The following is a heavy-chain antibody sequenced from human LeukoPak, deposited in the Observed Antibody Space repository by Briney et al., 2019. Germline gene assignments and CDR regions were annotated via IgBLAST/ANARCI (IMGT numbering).Heavy chain of an antibody. D-gene: IGHD3-16*02. J-gene: IGHJ4*02. V-gene: IGHV4-59*08. CDR3: ARHIAENYFDF. CDR1: GGSISSYY. Sequence: PSETLSLTCTVSGGSISSYYCSWVRQPAGEGREWIGYIYYSGSTNSNTSLKSRVTISVDASKNLISLKPSSVTAADTGVYYCARHIAENYFDFWGQGTLVTVSS. CDR2: IYYSGST.